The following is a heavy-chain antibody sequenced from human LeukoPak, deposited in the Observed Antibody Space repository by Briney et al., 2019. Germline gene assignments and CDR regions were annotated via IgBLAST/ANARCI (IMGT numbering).Heavy chain of an antibody. CDR3: AEGRYFDWLDDAFDI. J-gene: IGHJ3*02. D-gene: IGHD3-9*01. V-gene: IGHV4-39*01. Sequence: SETLSLTCTVSGGSISSSSYYWGWIRQPPGKGLEWIGSIHYSGSTYYNPSLKSRVTISVDTSKNQFSLKLSSVTAADTAVYYCAEGRYFDWLDDAFDIWGQGTMVTVSS. CDR1: GGSISSSSYY. CDR2: IHYSGST.